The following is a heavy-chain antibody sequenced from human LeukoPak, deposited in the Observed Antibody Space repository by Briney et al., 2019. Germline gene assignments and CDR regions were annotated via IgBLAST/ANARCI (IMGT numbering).Heavy chain of an antibody. CDR2: IDPSDSYT. CDR1: GYSFSSYW. J-gene: IGHJ4*02. D-gene: IGHD3-22*01. CDR3: ARNRYYYDFSGYYVDY. V-gene: IGHV5-10-1*01. Sequence: GESLKISCKGSGYSFSSYWISLVRQMPGKGLEWMGRIDPSDSYTNCSPSFQGHVTISTDKSISTAYLQWSSLRASDTAMYYCARNRYYYDFSGYYVDYWGQGTLVTVSS.